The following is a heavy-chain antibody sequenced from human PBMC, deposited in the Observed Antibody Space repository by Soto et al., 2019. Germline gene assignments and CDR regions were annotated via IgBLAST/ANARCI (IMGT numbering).Heavy chain of an antibody. Sequence: GESLKISCKGSGYSFTSYWIGWVRQMPGKGLEWMGIIYPGDSDTRYSPSFQGQVTISADKSISTAYLQWSGLKASDTAMYYCARGVRSGYDGPYAFDIWGQGTMVTVSS. CDR1: GYSFTSYW. V-gene: IGHV5-51*01. J-gene: IGHJ3*02. CDR3: ARGVRSGYDGPYAFDI. CDR2: IYPGDSDT. D-gene: IGHD5-12*01.